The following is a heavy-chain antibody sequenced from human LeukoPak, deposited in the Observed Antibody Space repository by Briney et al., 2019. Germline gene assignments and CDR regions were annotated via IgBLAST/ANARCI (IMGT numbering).Heavy chain of an antibody. CDR3: AKGYSSGWYAFDS. D-gene: IGHD6-19*01. J-gene: IGHJ4*02. V-gene: IGHV3-23*01. CDR2: IHGGT. Sequence: PGGSLRLSCAASGFTFSSYAMSWVRQAPGKGLEWVSTIHGGTYYADSVRGRFTIARDNSKNTLYLQMTSLRADDTALYYCAKGYSSGWYAFDSWGQGTLVTVSS. CDR1: GFTFSSYA.